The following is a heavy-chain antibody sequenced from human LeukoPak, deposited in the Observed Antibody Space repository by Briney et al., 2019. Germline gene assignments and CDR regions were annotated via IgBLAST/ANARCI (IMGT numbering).Heavy chain of an antibody. CDR2: ISYDGSNK. Sequence: GGSLRLSCAASGFTVSSNYMSWVRQAPGKGLEWVAVISYDGSNKYYADSVKGRFTISRDNSKNTLYLQMNSLRAEDTAVYYCAKEQEGCYDYWGQGTLVTVSS. J-gene: IGHJ4*02. CDR1: GFTVSSNY. V-gene: IGHV3-30*18. CDR3: AKEQEGCYDY. D-gene: IGHD4/OR15-4a*01.